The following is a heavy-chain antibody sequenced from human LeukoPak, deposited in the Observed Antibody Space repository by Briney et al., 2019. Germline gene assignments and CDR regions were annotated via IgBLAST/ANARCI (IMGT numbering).Heavy chain of an antibody. V-gene: IGHV1-2*06. J-gene: IGHJ4*02. CDR3: ARGSSGLGPDY. CDR1: GYTFTGYY. D-gene: IGHD6-19*01. CDR2: INPNSGGT. Sequence: ASVKVSCKASGYTFTGYYMHWVRQAPGQGLEWMGRINPNSGGTNYAQKFQGRVTITRDTSASTAYMELSSLRSEDTAVYYCARGSSGLGPDYWGQGTLVTVSS.